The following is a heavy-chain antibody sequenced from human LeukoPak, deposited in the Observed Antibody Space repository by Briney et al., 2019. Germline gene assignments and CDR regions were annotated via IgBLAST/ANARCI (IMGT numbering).Heavy chain of an antibody. Sequence: GGSLRLSCEASGFTFNNYWMSWVRQAPGKGLEWVANIRYDGSEKNYVDAVKGRFTISRDNSRDTLYLQMNSLTVDDTAVYYCARNRNLKITSTGILGNWGLGTLVIVSS. CDR2: IRYDGSEK. D-gene: IGHD3-3*02. CDR3: ARNRNLKITSTGILGN. CDR1: GFTFNNYW. V-gene: IGHV3-7*01. J-gene: IGHJ4*02.